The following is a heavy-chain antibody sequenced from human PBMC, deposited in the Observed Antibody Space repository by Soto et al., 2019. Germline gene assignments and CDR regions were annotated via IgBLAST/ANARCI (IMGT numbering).Heavy chain of an antibody. V-gene: IGHV4-34*01. CDR3: ARGVDDFWSGPGPIDY. CDR2: INHSGST. Sequence: SETLSLTCAVYGGSFSGYYWSWIRQPPGKGLEWIGEINHSGSTKYNPSLKSRVTISVDTSKNHFSLKLSSVTAADTAVYYCARGVDDFWSGPGPIDYWGQGTLVTVSS. CDR1: GGSFSGYY. D-gene: IGHD3-3*01. J-gene: IGHJ4*02.